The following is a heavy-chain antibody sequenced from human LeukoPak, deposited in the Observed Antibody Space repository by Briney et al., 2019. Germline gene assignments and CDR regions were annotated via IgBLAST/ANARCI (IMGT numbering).Heavy chain of an antibody. CDR3: VRADGRDGYRGLVDY. CDR2: INHSGGT. V-gene: IGHV4-34*01. Sequence: SETLSLTSAVYVGSFSAYHWTWVRQPPGQGLEWIGEINHSGGTNYNPSLKCRVTMSVDTSRNQSSLKLNSVTAADAAMYYCVRADGRDGYRGLVDYWGQGTLVTVSS. CDR1: VGSFSAYH. J-gene: IGHJ4*02. D-gene: IGHD5-24*01.